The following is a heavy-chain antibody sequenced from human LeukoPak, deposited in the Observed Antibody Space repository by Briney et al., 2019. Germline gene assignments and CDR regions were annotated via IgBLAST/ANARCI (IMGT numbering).Heavy chain of an antibody. V-gene: IGHV5-51*01. CDR2: IYPGDSDT. J-gene: IGHJ5*02. CDR1: GYSFTKYW. D-gene: IGHD4-17*01. Sequence: GESLKISCKGSGYSFTKYWLGWVRQMPGKGLEWMGIIYPGDSDTRYSPSFQGQVTISADKSISTAYLQWSSLKASDTAMYYCARGAYGDYEGSWFDPRGQGTLVTVSS. CDR3: ARGAYGDYEGSWFDP.